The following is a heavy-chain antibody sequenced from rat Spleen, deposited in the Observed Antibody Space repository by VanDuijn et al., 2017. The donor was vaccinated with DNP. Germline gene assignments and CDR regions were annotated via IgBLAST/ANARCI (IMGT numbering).Heavy chain of an antibody. CDR3: ARALYYYDSLDA. Sequence: QVQLKESGPGLVQPSQTLSLTCTVSGFSLTTYSVSWVRQPSGKGPEWMGKMWYDGDTAYNSALKSRLSISRDTSKSQVFLKMNSLQTEDTGTYFCARALYYYDSLDAWGQGTSVTVSS. CDR2: MWYDGDT. D-gene: IGHD1-12*01. V-gene: IGHV2-34*01. J-gene: IGHJ4*01. CDR1: GFSLTTYS.